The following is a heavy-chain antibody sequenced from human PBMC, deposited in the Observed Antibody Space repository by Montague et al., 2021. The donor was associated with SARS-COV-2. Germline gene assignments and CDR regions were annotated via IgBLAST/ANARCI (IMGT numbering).Heavy chain of an antibody. J-gene: IGHJ5*02. D-gene: IGHD3-10*01. CDR2: IDWDDDK. Sequence: PALVKPTQTLALTCTFSGFSLTTDGMCVSWIRQPPGKALEWLARIDWDDDKEESTPLKTRRTSAKDTSKNQVVLTMTNMNPADTATYYCARNGVEFRGSEKYYSGNWLDPWGQGTLVTVSS. CDR1: GFSLTTDGMC. V-gene: IGHV2-70*11. CDR3: ARNGVEFRGSEKYYSGNWLDP.